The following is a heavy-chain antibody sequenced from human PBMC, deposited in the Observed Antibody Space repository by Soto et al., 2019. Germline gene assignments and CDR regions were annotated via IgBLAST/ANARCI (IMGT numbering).Heavy chain of an antibody. CDR3: ASQTRDPSDGARPLLRAAFDI. CDR1: GGTFSSYA. Sequence: SVKVSCKASGGTFSSYAISWVRQAPGQGLEWMGGIIPIFGTANYAQKFQGRVTITADESTSTAYMELSSLRSEDTAVYYCASQTRDPSDGARPLLRAAFDIWGHGTMVT. V-gene: IGHV1-69*13. CDR2: IIPIFGTA. D-gene: IGHD5-18*01. J-gene: IGHJ3*02.